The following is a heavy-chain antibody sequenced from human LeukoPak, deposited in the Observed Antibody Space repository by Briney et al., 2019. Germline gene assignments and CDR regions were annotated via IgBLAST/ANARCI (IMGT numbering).Heavy chain of an antibody. J-gene: IGHJ3*02. V-gene: IGHV4-4*07. CDR1: GVSISSYY. CDR2: IYTSGST. CDR3: AGYSGSYFDAFDI. Sequence: SETLSLTCTVSGVSISSYYWSWIRQPAGKGLEWIGRIYTSGSTTYNPSLKSRVTMSVDTSENQFSLKLSSVTAADTAVYYCAGYSGSYFDAFDIWGQGTMVTVSS. D-gene: IGHD1-26*01.